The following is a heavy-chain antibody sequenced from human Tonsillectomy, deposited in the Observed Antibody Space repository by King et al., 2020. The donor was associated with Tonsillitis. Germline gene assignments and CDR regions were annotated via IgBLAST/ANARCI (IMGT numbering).Heavy chain of an antibody. Sequence: VQLVESGGGLVQPGGSLRLSCSASGFTFSSYAMHWVRQAPGKGLEYVSAISSNGGSTYYADSVKGRFTISRVNSKNTLYLQMSSLRAEDTAVYYCVKGGYCSSTSCYNWFDPWGQGTLVTVSS. CDR2: ISSNGGST. CDR3: VKGGYCSSTSCYNWFDP. J-gene: IGHJ5*02. D-gene: IGHD2-2*01. CDR1: GFTFSSYA. V-gene: IGHV3-64D*06.